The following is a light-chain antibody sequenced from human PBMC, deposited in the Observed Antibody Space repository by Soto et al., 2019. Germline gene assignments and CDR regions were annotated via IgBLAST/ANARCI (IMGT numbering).Light chain of an antibody. CDR1: VSDIGACNY. Sequence: QSSLTQPASVSGSPGQSITISCTGSVSDIGACNYVSRYQQHPGKAPKLLIHGVTRRPSGVSSRFSASKSAYTASLTISGLQAEDEATYFCSSFTTSYFYVFGPGTKVTVL. J-gene: IGLJ1*01. CDR2: GVT. V-gene: IGLV2-14*01. CDR3: SSFTTSYFYV.